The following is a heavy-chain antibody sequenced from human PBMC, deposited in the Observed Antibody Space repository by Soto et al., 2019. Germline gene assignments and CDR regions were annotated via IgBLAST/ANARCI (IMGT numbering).Heavy chain of an antibody. CDR3: ARRKGTSHYYYYGMDV. CDR1: GYSFTSYW. CDR2: IYPGDSDT. V-gene: IGHV5-51*01. Sequence: SCKGSGYSFTSYWIGWVRQMPGKGLEWMGIIYPGDSDTRYSPSFQGQVTISADKSISTAYLQWSSLKASDTAMYYCARRKGTSHYYYYGMDVWGQGTTVTVSS. J-gene: IGHJ6*02.